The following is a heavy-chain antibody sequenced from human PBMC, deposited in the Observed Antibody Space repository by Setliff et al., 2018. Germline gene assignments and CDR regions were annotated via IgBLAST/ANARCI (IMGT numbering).Heavy chain of an antibody. CDR3: AKDNIWSLDD. V-gene: IGHV3-30*01. Sequence: GGSLRLSCAASGFTFTTYAMHWVRQAPGKGLEWVTVISYEGSTKHYADSVKGRFTISRDNSKNTLYPQMNSLRAEDTAMYYCAKDNIWSLDDWGQGTLVTVSS. CDR1: GFTFTTYA. J-gene: IGHJ1*01. CDR2: ISYEGSTK. D-gene: IGHD2-15*01.